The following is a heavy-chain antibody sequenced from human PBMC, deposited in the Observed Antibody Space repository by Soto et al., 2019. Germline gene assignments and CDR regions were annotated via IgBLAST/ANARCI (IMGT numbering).Heavy chain of an antibody. CDR2: INHSGST. Sequence: PXGTLSHTCAVYGGSFSGYYWSWIRQPPGKGLEWIGEINHSGSTNYNPSLKSRVTISVDTSKNQFSLKLSSVTAADTAVYYCARGGGRQLVRTVDYWGQGTLVTVSS. J-gene: IGHJ4*02. CDR3: ARGGGRQLVRTVDY. CDR1: GGSFSGYY. D-gene: IGHD6-6*01. V-gene: IGHV4-34*01.